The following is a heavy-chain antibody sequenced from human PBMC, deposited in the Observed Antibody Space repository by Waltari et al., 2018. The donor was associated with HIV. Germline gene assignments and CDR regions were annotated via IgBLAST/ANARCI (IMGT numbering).Heavy chain of an antibody. D-gene: IGHD3-10*01. CDR2: IRRGTNEK. V-gene: IGHV3-21*04. CDR1: GLDFRPYS. Sequence: DVYLVESGGGVVKTGESTRPTVETSGLDFRPYSFYWVRQSPMRGLEWVASIRRGTNEKNYVDSVRGRFVISRDNSESSVYLQMDSLREDDTATYFCVRDDPGYGPIDYWGQGSRVIV. J-gene: IGHJ4*02. CDR3: VRDDPGYGPIDY.